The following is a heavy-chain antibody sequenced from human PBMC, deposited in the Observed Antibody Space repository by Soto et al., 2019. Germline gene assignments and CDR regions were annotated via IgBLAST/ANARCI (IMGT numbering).Heavy chain of an antibody. Sequence: QVQLVESGGGVVQPGRSLRLSCAASGFTFSSYAMHWVREAPGKGLEWVAVISFDGGNKYYADSVKGRFTISRDNSKNTLYLQMNSLRAEDTAVYFCARSPIPARPAWSDPWGQGTLVTVSS. D-gene: IGHD6-6*01. CDR3: ARSPIPARPAWSDP. CDR2: ISFDGGNK. CDR1: GFTFSSYA. J-gene: IGHJ5*02. V-gene: IGHV3-30-3*01.